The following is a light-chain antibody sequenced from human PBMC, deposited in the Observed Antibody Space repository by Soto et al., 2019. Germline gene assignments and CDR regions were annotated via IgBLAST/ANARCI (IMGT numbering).Light chain of an antibody. CDR1: QSVSSIY. J-gene: IGKJ4*01. CDR3: QQYGNAPPIT. V-gene: IGKV3-20*01. CDR2: GAS. Sequence: EFVYTQSLGTLSYSPGDSASLPCKARQSVSSIYLAWYQQKSGQAPRLLISGASTRATGIPDRFSGSGSGTDFTLTISRLEPEDFAVYYCQQYGNAPPITFGGGTKVDIK.